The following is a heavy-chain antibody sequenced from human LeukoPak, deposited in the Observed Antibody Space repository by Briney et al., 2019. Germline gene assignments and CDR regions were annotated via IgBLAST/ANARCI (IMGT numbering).Heavy chain of an antibody. D-gene: IGHD3-22*01. Sequence: SGTLSLTCTVSGDSIDSLDLWSWVRQPPGKGLEWIGEMYLSGTTHSNPSVKSRVTISIDKSKNQFFLNLSSVTAADTAVYYCAGLVGRYSSGLYYYYFDYWGQGTLVTVSS. CDR3: AGLVGRYSSGLYYYYFDY. CDR2: MYLSGTT. V-gene: IGHV4-4*02. J-gene: IGHJ4*02. CDR1: GDSIDSLDL.